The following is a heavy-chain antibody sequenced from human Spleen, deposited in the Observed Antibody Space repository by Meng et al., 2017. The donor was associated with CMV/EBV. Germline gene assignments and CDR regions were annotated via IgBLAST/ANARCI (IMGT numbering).Heavy chain of an antibody. CDR1: GVTGSSNY. CDR3: TKETVPPRSRSSAAWFDP. V-gene: IGHV3-53*01. J-gene: IGHJ5*02. CDR2: VHAGGIS. Sequence: GESLKISCAASGVTGSSNYMTWVRQAPGKGLEWVSVVHAGGISKYADSVKGRFTTSRDNSRNTLFLQMNTVRAGDTAIYYCTKETVPPRSRSSAAWFDPWGQGTLVTVSS. D-gene: IGHD2-2*01.